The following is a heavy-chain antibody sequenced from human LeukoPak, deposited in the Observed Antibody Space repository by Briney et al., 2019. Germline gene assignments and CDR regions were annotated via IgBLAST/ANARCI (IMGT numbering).Heavy chain of an antibody. CDR3: ARGIGSTTVTTLEYYFDY. CDR2: MNPNSGNT. V-gene: IGHV1-8*01. CDR1: GYTFTSYD. D-gene: IGHD4-17*01. J-gene: IGHJ4*02. Sequence: ASVKVSXKASGYTFTSYDINWVRQATGQGLEWMGWMNPNSGNTGYAQKFQGRVTMTRNTSISTAYMELSSLRPEDTAVYYCARGIGSTTVTTLEYYFDYWGQGTLVTVSS.